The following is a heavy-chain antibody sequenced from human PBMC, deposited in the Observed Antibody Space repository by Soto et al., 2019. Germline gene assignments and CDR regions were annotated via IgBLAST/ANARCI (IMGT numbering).Heavy chain of an antibody. CDR3: VRPNFGALTHFDF. CDR2: IYPGASDI. D-gene: IGHD3-16*01. CDR1: GYSFTSYW. Sequence: GESLKISCKGSGYSFTSYWIGWVRQMPGKGLEWMGIIYPGASDIRYSPSFEGQVTVSADESISTAYLQWNTLKASDTAMYYCVRPNFGALTHFDFWGQGTLVTVSS. J-gene: IGHJ4*02. V-gene: IGHV5-51*01.